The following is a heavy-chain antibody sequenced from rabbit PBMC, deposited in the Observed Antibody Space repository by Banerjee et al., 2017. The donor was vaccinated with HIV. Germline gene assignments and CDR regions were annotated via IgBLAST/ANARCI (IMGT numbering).Heavy chain of an antibody. CDR1: GFDFSSSHY. CDR2: INTSSGNT. J-gene: IGHJ6*01. CDR3: ARDLAGVTGWNFGL. V-gene: IGHV1S40*01. D-gene: IGHD4-1*01. Sequence: QSLEESGGDLVTPGASLTLTCKASGFDFSSSHYMCWVRQAPGRGLEWIGCINTSSGNTVYASWAKGRFTISKTSSTTVTLQMTSLTAADTATYFCARDLAGVTGWNFGLWGPGTLVTVS.